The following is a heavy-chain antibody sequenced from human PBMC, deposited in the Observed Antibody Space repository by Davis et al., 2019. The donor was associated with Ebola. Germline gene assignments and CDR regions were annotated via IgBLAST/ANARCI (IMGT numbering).Heavy chain of an antibody. V-gene: IGHV1-18*01. J-gene: IGHJ6*02. D-gene: IGHD6-13*01. CDR1: GYTFNSHG. CDR3: ARDSSSWFYYYYGMDV. Sequence: ASVKVSCKASGYTFNSHGISWVRQAPGQGLEWMAWISAYNGHTNYAQKFQGRLTLTTDTSTSTVYMELRSLTSDDTAVYYCARDSSSWFYYYYGMDVWGQGTTVTVSS. CDR2: ISAYNGHT.